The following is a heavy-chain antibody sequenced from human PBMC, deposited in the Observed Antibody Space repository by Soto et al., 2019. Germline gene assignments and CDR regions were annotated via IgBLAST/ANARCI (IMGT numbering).Heavy chain of an antibody. CDR2: ISAYNGNT. CDR3: ARDGQQRVRGNYYYYGMDV. Sequence: QVQLMQSGAEVKKPGASVKVSCKASGYTFTSYGISWVRQAPGQGLEWMGWISAYNGNTNYAQKLQGRVTMTTDTSTSAAYRELRSLRTDDTAVYYCARDGQQRVRGNYYYYGMDVWGQGTTVTVSS. CDR1: GYTFTSYG. J-gene: IGHJ6*02. V-gene: IGHV1-18*01. D-gene: IGHD6-13*01.